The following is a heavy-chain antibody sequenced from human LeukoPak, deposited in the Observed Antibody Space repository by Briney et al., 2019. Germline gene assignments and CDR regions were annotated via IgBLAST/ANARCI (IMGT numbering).Heavy chain of an antibody. V-gene: IGHV3-23*01. J-gene: IGHJ4*02. CDR1: GFTFSSYA. CDR2: ISGSGGST. Sequence: PGGSLRLSCAASGFTFSSYAMSWVRQAPGKGLEWVSAISGSGGSTYYADSVKGRFTISRDNSKNTLYLQINSLRAEDTAVYYCAKAGTYYYDSSGYYYPGDYWGQGTLVTVSS. CDR3: AKAGTYYYDSSGYYYPGDY. D-gene: IGHD3-22*01.